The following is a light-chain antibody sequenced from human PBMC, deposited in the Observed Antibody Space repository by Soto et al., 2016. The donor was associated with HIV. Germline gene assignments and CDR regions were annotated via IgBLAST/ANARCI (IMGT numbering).Light chain of an antibody. Sequence: DIQMTQSPSSLSASVGDRVTITCRSSQTIDNFLNWYQQKPGKAPKLLIYGASNLQSGVPSRFSGSGSGTDFTLIINSLQPEDVATYYCQQYNTAPWTFGQGTKVEVK. CDR3: QQYNTAPWT. CDR1: QTIDNF. CDR2: GAS. J-gene: IGKJ1*01. V-gene: IGKV1-39*01.